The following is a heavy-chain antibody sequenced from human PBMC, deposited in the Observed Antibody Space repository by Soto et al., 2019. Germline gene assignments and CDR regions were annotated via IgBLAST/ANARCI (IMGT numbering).Heavy chain of an antibody. D-gene: IGHD6-19*01. J-gene: IGHJ4*02. Sequence: QVQLVQSGGEVKKPGASVKVSCKASGYIFTNYDIGWVRQAPGQGLEWMGWISPYSGNTKYTQKVQGRVTMTTDTSTSTAYMEPRSLRSDDTSVYYCVRFASGGWYTGGYWGQGTLVTVSS. CDR3: VRFASGGWYTGGY. CDR2: ISPYSGNT. CDR1: GYIFTNYD. V-gene: IGHV1-18*01.